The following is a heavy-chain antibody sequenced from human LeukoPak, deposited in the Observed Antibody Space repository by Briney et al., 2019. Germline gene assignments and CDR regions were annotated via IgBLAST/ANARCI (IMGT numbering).Heavy chain of an antibody. D-gene: IGHD3-16*01. Sequence: GGSLRLSCAASGFSFNNAWMIWVRQAPGKGLEWVGRITSKTDGGTTDYAAPVKGRFTISRDDSKNTMYLQMNSLKSEDTAVYYCIALITFGGVRGQGTLVTVSS. CDR3: IALITFGGV. CDR2: ITSKTDGGTT. CDR1: GFSFNNAW. V-gene: IGHV3-15*01. J-gene: IGHJ4*02.